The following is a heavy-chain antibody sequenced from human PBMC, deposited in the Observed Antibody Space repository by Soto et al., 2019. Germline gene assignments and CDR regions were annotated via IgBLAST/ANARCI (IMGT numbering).Heavy chain of an antibody. CDR3: AGAPLARGLFARRTHYFVF. J-gene: IGHJ4*02. D-gene: IGHD3-10*01. CDR2: INRSEGT. V-gene: IGHV4-34*01. CDR1: GGSFNGYY. Sequence: PWETLSLTCAVYGGSFNGYYWTWIRQPPGKGLEWIGEINRSEGTNYNPSLESRVAISVDTSKNQFSLKLSSVTAADTAVYFCAGAPLARGLFARRTHYFVFWGQGTPVTVSS.